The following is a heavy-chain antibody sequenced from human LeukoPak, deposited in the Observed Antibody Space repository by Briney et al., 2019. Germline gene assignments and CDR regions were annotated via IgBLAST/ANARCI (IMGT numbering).Heavy chain of an antibody. Sequence: PSETLSLTCTVSGGSISSYYWSWIRQPPGKGLEWIGRIYTSGSTNYNPSLKSRVTISVDTSKNQFSLKLSSVTAADTAVYYCAREEVLWFGELNHFDYWGQGTLVTVSS. J-gene: IGHJ4*02. CDR3: AREEVLWFGELNHFDY. D-gene: IGHD3-10*01. CDR1: GGSISSYY. V-gene: IGHV4-4*08. CDR2: IYTSGST.